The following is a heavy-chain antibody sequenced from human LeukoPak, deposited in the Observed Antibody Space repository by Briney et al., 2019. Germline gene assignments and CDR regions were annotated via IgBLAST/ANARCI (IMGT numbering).Heavy chain of an antibody. Sequence: GGSLRLSCAASGFTFSSYWMSWVRQAPGKGLEWVANIKQDGSEKYYVDSVKGRFTISRGNAKNSLYLQMNSLRAEDTAVYYCARVGWFGEGNWFDPWGQGTLVTVSS. CDR2: IKQDGSEK. D-gene: IGHD3-10*01. CDR3: ARVGWFGEGNWFDP. CDR1: GFTFSSYW. V-gene: IGHV3-7*01. J-gene: IGHJ5*02.